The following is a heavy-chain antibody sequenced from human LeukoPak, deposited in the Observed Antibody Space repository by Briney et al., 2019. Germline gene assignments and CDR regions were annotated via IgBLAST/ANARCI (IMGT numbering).Heavy chain of an antibody. V-gene: IGHV3-23*01. CDR1: GFTFSSYA. Sequence: GGSLRLSCAASGFTFSSYAMLWVRQAPGKGLEWVAAISGCGGSTYYADSVKGRFTISRDNSKNTLYLQMNSLRAEDTAVYYCAKDEYSSSYYFDYWGQGTLVTVS. CDR2: ISGCGGST. J-gene: IGHJ4*02. D-gene: IGHD6-6*01. CDR3: AKDEYSSSYYFDY.